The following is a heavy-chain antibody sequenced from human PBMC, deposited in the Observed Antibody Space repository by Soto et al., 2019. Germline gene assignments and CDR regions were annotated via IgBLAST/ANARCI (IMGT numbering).Heavy chain of an antibody. D-gene: IGHD5-18*01. J-gene: IGHJ5*02. CDR3: ARDTAMISGWFDP. Sequence: QVQLQESGPGLVKPSQTLSLTCTVSGGSISRGDYFWNWIRQPPGKGLEWIGYIYDSGTTYYNPSLKSRVTISADTSTNQFSLKLSSVTAADTAVYYCARDTAMISGWFDPWGQGTLVTVSS. CDR2: IYDSGTT. CDR1: GGSISRGDYF. V-gene: IGHV4-30-4*01.